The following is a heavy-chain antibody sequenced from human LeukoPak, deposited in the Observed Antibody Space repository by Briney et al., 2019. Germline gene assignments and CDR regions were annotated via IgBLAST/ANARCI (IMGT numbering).Heavy chain of an antibody. V-gene: IGHV4-4*02. CDR3: ARALKSGFGELSFDY. CDR1: GGSISSSNW. D-gene: IGHD3-10*01. Sequence: SGTLSLTCAVSGGSISSSNWWSWVRQPPGKGLEWIGEIYHSGSTNYNPSLKGRVTISVDKSKNQFSLKLSSVTAADTAVYYCARALKSGFGELSFDYWGQGTLVTVSS. CDR2: IYHSGST. J-gene: IGHJ4*02.